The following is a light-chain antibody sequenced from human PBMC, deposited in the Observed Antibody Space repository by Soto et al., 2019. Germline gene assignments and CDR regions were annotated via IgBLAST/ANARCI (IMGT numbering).Light chain of an antibody. CDR3: QKYNSAPWT. CDR1: QGISKS. Sequence: TQMTQSPSSLSASVGDRVIVTCRASQGISKSLAWYQQKPGKVPKLLIYAASTLESGVPSRFSGSGSGTDFTLTISSLQPEDVATYYCQKYNSAPWTFGQGTKVDIK. CDR2: AAS. J-gene: IGKJ1*01. V-gene: IGKV1-27*01.